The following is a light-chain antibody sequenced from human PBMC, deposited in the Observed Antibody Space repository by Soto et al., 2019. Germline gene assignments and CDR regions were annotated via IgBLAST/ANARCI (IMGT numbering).Light chain of an antibody. J-gene: IGKJ2*01. Sequence: EIVMTQSPATLSVSQGETATLSCRASNSINSNLAWYQQKPGQAPRLLIYRASIRATGVPARFSGSGSGTEFTLTISSLQSEDFAMYYCQQYSNLPPNTFGQGTKLEIK. V-gene: IGKV3-15*01. CDR2: RAS. CDR1: NSINSN. CDR3: QQYSNLPPNT.